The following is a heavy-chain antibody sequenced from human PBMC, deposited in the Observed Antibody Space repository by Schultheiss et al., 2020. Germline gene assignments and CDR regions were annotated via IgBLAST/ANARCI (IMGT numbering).Heavy chain of an antibody. CDR3: ARGPIVVVPAAMGTGVNYYYYGMDV. Sequence: GSLRLSCAASGFTFSSYSMNWVRQAPGKGLEWIGEINHSGSTNYNPSLKSRVTISVDTSKNQFSLKLSSVTAADTAVYYCARGPIVVVPAAMGTGVNYYYYGMDVWGQGTTVTVSS. V-gene: IGHV4-34*01. CDR2: INHSGST. J-gene: IGHJ6*02. D-gene: IGHD2-2*01. CDR1: GFTFSSYS.